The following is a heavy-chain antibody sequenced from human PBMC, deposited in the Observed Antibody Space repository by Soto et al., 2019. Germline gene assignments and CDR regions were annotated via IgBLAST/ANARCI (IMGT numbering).Heavy chain of an antibody. J-gene: IGHJ3*02. CDR3: ARGCECSCYSKVAFDI. Sequence: PSETLSLTCAVSSGSISSSNWWSWVRQPPGKGLEWIGEIYHSGSTNYNPSLKSRVTISVDKSKNQFSLKLSSVTAADTAVYYCARGCECSCYSKVAFDIWGQGTMVPVSS. CDR1: SGSISSSNW. CDR2: IYHSGST. D-gene: IGHD2-15*01. V-gene: IGHV4-4*02.